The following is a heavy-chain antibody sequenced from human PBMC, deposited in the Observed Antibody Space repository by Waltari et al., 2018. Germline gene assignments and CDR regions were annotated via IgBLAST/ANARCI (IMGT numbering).Heavy chain of an antibody. V-gene: IGHV3-48*04. CDR2: ISGDSGSI. Sequence: EVQLVESGGGLVQPGGSLRLSCAASGFTFSSYGMNWFRQAPGKGRGWVSYISGDSGSIHDADAVKGRITVSRDNAKNSLYLQMSSLTAEDTAVFYCARDRDWAFDIWGQGTMVTVSS. CDR3: ARDRDWAFDI. J-gene: IGHJ3*02. CDR1: GFTFSSYG. D-gene: IGHD2-21*01.